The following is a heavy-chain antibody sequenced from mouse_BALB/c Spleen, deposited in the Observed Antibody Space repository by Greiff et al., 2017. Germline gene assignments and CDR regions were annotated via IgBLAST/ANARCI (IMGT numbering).Heavy chain of an antibody. V-gene: IGHV14-3*02. CDR2: IDPANGNT. Sequence: EVKVEESGAELVKPGASVKLSCTASGFNIKDTYMHWVKQRPEQGLEWIGRIDPANGNTKYDPKFQGKATITADTSSNTAYLQLSSLTSEDTAVYYCASGYAYWGQGTLVTVSA. J-gene: IGHJ3*01. CDR3: ASGYAY. D-gene: IGHD1-2*01. CDR1: GFNIKDTY.